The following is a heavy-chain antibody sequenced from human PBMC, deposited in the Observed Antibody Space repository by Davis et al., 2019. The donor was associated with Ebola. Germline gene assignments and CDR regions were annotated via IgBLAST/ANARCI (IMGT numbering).Heavy chain of an antibody. J-gene: IGHJ6*02. Sequence: GESLKISCAASGFTFSSYWMSWVRQAPGKGLEWVANIKQDGSEKYYVDSVKGRFTISRDSAKNSLYLQMNSLRVEDTAVYYCARTSTRLDVWGQGTTVTVSS. CDR2: IKQDGSEK. V-gene: IGHV3-7*01. CDR1: GFTFSSYW. CDR3: ARTSTRLDV.